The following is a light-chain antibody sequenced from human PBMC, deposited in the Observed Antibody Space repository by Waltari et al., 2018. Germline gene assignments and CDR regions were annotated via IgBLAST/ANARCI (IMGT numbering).Light chain of an antibody. CDR1: SRDVGVYNL. V-gene: IGLV2-23*02. Sequence: QSALTQPASVSGSPGQSITISCTGTSRDVGVYNLVPWFQQYPDKAPKLIIFEVNKRPSGVSNRFSGSKSGNTASLTISGLQAEDEADYYCCSYAGSGIYVFGSGAKVTVL. CDR2: EVN. J-gene: IGLJ1*01. CDR3: CSYAGSGIYV.